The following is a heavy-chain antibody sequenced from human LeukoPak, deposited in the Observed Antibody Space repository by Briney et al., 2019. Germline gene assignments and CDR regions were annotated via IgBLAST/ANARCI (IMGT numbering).Heavy chain of an antibody. CDR2: IRNKAYGGTT. J-gene: IGHJ5*02. CDR3: TRARGSFPPKWFDP. D-gene: IGHD6-19*01. V-gene: IGHV3-49*04. Sequence: GRSLRLSCTASGFTFGDYAMSWVRQAPGKGLEWVGFIRNKAYGGTTEYAASVKGRLTISRDDSKSIAYLQMNSLKTGDTALYYCTRARGSFPPKWFDPWGQGNLVTVSS. CDR1: GFTFGDYA.